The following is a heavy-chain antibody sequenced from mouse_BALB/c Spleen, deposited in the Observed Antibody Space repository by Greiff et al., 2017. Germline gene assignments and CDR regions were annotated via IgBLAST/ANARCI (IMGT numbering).Heavy chain of an antibody. CDR3: ARSEGPWYFDV. J-gene: IGHJ1*01. V-gene: IGHV5-17*02. CDR2: ISSGSSTI. CDR1: GFTFSSFG. Sequence: EVNVVESGGGLVQPGGSRKLSCAASGFTFSSFGMHWVRQAPEKGLEWVAYISSGSSTIYYADTVKGRFTISRDNPKNTLFLQMTSLRSEDTAMYYCARSEGPWYFDVWGAGTTVTVSS.